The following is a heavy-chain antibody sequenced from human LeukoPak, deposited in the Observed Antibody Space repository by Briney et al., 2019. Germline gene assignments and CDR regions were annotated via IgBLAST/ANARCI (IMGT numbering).Heavy chain of an antibody. D-gene: IGHD3-16*02. CDR3: ARVRAVTFGGVIVPDAFDI. J-gene: IGHJ3*02. Sequence: GGSLRLSCAASGFTFSSYSMNWVRQAPGKGLEWVSSIRSSSSYIYYADSVKGRFTISRDNAKNSLYLQMNSLRAEDTAVYYCARVRAVTFGGVIVPDAFDIWGQGTMVTVSS. V-gene: IGHV3-21*01. CDR1: GFTFSSYS. CDR2: IRSSSSYI.